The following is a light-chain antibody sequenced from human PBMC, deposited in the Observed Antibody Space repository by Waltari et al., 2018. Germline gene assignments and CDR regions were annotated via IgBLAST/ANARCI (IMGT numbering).Light chain of an antibody. CDR3: SAYVGNNNLI. Sequence: QSALTQPPSASGSPGQPVTISCTGTSSDVDGYKYVSWYQQHPGKAPKLMIYEVSKRPSGVPDRFSGSKSVNTASLTVSVLQAEDEADYYCSAYVGNNNLIFGGGTKLTVL. CDR1: SSDVDGYKY. CDR2: EVS. J-gene: IGLJ2*01. V-gene: IGLV2-8*01.